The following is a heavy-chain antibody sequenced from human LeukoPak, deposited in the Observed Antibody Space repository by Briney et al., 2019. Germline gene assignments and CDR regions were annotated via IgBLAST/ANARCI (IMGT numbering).Heavy chain of an antibody. CDR1: GFTFSSYW. J-gene: IGHJ4*02. CDR2: INSDGSST. CDR3: AREDYYDSSGYYCY. D-gene: IGHD3-22*01. Sequence: GGSLRLSCAASGFTFSSYWMHWFRQAPGKGLVWVSRINSDGSSTSYADSVKGRFTISRDNAKNTLYLQMNSLRAEDTAVYYCAREDYYDSSGYYCYWGQGTLVTVSS. V-gene: IGHV3-74*01.